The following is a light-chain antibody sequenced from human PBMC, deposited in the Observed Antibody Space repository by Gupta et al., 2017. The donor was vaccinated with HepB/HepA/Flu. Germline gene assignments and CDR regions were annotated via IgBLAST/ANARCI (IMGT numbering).Light chain of an antibody. V-gene: IGLV1-51*01. CDR3: GTWDSSLSAVV. Sequence: QSVLTQPPSVSAAPRQKVTISCSGSNSNIVNNYVSWYQQFPGTAPKSLIYDNNNRPSGMPDRFSGSKSGTSATLGITGRQTGDEADYYCGTWDSSLSAVVFGGGTKVTVL. CDR2: DNN. CDR1: NSNIVNNY. J-gene: IGLJ2*01.